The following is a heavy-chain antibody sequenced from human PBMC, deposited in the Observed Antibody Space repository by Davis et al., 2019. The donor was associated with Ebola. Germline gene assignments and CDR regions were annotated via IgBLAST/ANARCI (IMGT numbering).Heavy chain of an antibody. D-gene: IGHD3-3*01. CDR3: ARAYYDFWSGYYNWFDP. CDR1: GGSISSSSYY. CDR2: INHSGST. V-gene: IGHV4-39*07. J-gene: IGHJ5*02. Sequence: ESLKISCTVSGGSISSSSYYWSWIRQPPGKGLEWIGEINHSGSTNYNPSLKSRVTISVDTSKNQFSLKLSSVTAADTAVYYCARAYYDFWSGYYNWFDPWGQGTLVTVSS.